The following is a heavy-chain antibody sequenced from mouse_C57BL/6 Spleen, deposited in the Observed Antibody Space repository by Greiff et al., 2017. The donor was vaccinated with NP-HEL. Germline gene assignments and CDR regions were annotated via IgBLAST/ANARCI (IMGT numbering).Heavy chain of an antibody. D-gene: IGHD2-4*01. Sequence: VKLQESGAELVKPGASVKISCKASGYAFSSYWMNWVKQRPGKGLEWIGQIYPGDGDTNYNGKFKGKATLTADKSSSTAYMQLSSLTSEDSAVYFCAIYYDYEAWFAYWGQGTLVTVSA. CDR2: IYPGDGDT. CDR3: AIYYDYEAWFAY. V-gene: IGHV1-80*01. J-gene: IGHJ3*01. CDR1: GYAFSSYW.